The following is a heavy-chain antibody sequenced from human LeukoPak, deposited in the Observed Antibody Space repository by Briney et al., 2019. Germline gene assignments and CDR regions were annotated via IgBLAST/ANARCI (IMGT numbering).Heavy chain of an antibody. CDR3: ATGDIVATIRPSLFPWGMDV. V-gene: IGHV1-24*01. D-gene: IGHD5-12*01. J-gene: IGHJ6*02. CDR2: FDPEDGET. CDR1: GYTLTELS. Sequence: EASVMVSCKVSGYTLTELSMHWVRQAPGKGLEWMGGFDPEDGETIYAQKFQGRVTMTEDTSTDTAYMELSSLRSEDTAVYYCATGDIVATIRPSLFPWGMDVWGQGTTVTVSS.